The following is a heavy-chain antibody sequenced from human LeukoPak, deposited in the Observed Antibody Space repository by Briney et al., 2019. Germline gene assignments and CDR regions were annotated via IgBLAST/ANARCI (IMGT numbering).Heavy chain of an antibody. Sequence: AASVKVSCKASGYTFTSYYMHWVRQAPGQGLEWMGIINPSGGSTSYAQKFQGRVTMTRDMSTSTVYMELSSPRSEDTAVYYCARSVYPRENWFDPWGQGTLVTVSS. V-gene: IGHV1-46*01. CDR3: ARSVYPRENWFDP. CDR1: GYTFTSYY. CDR2: INPSGGST. J-gene: IGHJ5*02. D-gene: IGHD1-26*01.